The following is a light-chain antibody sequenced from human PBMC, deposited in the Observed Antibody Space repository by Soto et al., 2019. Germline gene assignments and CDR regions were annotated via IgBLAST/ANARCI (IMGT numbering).Light chain of an antibody. V-gene: IGKV3-20*01. J-gene: IGKJ1*01. CDR3: QQYDSSPAT. CDR2: GAS. Sequence: EIGGTQSPGTLSLSQGVRATLSCRPSQSVSSRHLAWYQQRPGQAPRLLIYGASTRATGIPDRFSGSGSGTDFTLTISRLEPEDFAVYYCQQYDSSPATFGQGTKVDI. CDR1: QSVSSRH.